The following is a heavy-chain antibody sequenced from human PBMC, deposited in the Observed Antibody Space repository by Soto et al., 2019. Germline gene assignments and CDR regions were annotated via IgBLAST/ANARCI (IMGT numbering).Heavy chain of an antibody. CDR1: GGSISSGSYH. CDR2: IYYSGTT. CDR3: ARQYTTTTVVGFDS. V-gene: IGHV4-39*01. Sequence: PSETLSLTCTVSGGSISSGSYHWAWIRQSPVRGLEWIGTIYYSGTTYYNPSLRSRLTISLDTSKNQFSLRLTSVTAADTAVYYCARQYTTTTVVGFDSWGQGNPVPVSS. D-gene: IGHD2-15*01. J-gene: IGHJ4*02.